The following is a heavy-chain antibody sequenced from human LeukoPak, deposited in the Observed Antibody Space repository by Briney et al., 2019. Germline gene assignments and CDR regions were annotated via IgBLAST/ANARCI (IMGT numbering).Heavy chain of an antibody. CDR1: GGTFSSYA. CDR2: IIPIFGTA. D-gene: IGHD3-22*01. V-gene: IGHV1-69*13. Sequence: ASVKVTCKASGGTFSSYAFSWVRQPPAQGLEWVGGIIPIFGTANYAQKFPGRDTITADESTSTAYMELSSLRSEDTAVYYCARIIDSSGYYSDYFDYWGQGTLVTVSS. CDR3: ARIIDSSGYYSDYFDY. J-gene: IGHJ4*02.